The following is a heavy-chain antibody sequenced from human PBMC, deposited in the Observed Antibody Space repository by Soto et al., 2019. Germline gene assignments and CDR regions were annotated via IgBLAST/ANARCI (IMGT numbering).Heavy chain of an antibody. D-gene: IGHD5-18*01. CDR2: INSDGSSI. CDR1: KFTITSYW. Sequence: EVQLVESGGGLVQPGGSVRLSCAASKFTITSYWMHWVRQAPGKGLVWVSRINSDGSSISYADAVKGRFTISRDNAKNTPNLQMNSLRVEDTAVYYCARAVSHGYVLRGMDVWGQGTTVTVFS. V-gene: IGHV3-74*01. J-gene: IGHJ6*02. CDR3: ARAVSHGYVLRGMDV.